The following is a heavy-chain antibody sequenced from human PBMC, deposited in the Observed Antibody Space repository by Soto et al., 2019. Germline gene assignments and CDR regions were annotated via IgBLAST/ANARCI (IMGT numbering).Heavy chain of an antibody. Sequence: QITLKESGPTLVKPTQTLTLTCTFSGFSLSTSGVGVGWIRQPPGKALEWLALIYWDDDKRYSPSLKSRLTITKDTSKNQVVLTMTNMDPVDTATYYCAHSRPEYYDYIWGSYRYPFFDYWGQGTLVTVSS. J-gene: IGHJ4*02. CDR3: AHSRPEYYDYIWGSYRYPFFDY. CDR2: IYWDDDK. CDR1: GFSLSTSGVG. V-gene: IGHV2-5*02. D-gene: IGHD3-16*02.